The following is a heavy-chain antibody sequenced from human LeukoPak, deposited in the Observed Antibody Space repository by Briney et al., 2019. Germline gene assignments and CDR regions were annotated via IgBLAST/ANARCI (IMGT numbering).Heavy chain of an antibody. CDR1: GFTFDDYA. J-gene: IGHJ4*02. Sequence: GGSLRLSCAASGFTFDDYAMHWVRQVPGKGLEGVSGVSWNSGSIGYADSVKGRFTISRDNAKNSLYLQMNSLRAEDTALYYCARDQPGGIAVAGTIDYWGQGTLVTVSS. CDR2: VSWNSGSI. D-gene: IGHD6-19*01. V-gene: IGHV3-9*01. CDR3: ARDQPGGIAVAGTIDY.